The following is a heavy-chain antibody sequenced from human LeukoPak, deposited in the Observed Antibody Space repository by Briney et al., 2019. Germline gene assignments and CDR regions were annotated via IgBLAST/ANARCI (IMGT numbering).Heavy chain of an antibody. V-gene: IGHV1-69*13. CDR2: IIPIFGTA. D-gene: IGHD6-13*01. J-gene: IGHJ4*02. CDR3: ARAHQSIAAAVN. Sequence: SVQESCKASAGTFSSYAISWVRQAIGQGLEWMGGIIPIFGTANYAQKFQGRVTITADESTSTAYMELSSLRSEDTAVYYCARAHQSIAAAVNWGQGTLVTVSS. CDR1: AGTFSSYA.